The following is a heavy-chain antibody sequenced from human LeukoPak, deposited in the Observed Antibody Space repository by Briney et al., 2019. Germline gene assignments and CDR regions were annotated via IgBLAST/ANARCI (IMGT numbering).Heavy chain of an antibody. CDR3: ARVRVEMTTNDAFDI. J-gene: IGHJ3*02. CDR2: INHSGST. V-gene: IGHV4-34*01. D-gene: IGHD5-24*01. Sequence: PSETLSLTCAVYGGSFSGYYWSWIRQPPGKGLEWIGEINHSGSTNYNPSLKSRVTISVDTSKNQFSLKLSSVTAADTAVYYCARVRVEMTTNDAFDIWGQGTMVTVSS. CDR1: GGSFSGYY.